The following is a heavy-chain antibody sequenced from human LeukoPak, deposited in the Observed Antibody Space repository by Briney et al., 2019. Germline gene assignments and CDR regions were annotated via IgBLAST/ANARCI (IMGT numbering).Heavy chain of an antibody. D-gene: IGHD3-3*01. CDR1: GFTFSNYA. J-gene: IGHJ4*02. CDR3: AKDNYDFWSGYDY. CDR2: ITGSGGNT. Sequence: GGSLRLSCAASGFTFSNYAMSWVRQAPGKGLEWVSAITGSGGNTYYADSVKGRFTISRDNSKNTLYLQMNSLRAEDTAVYYCAKDNYDFWSGYDYWGQGTLVTVSS. V-gene: IGHV3-23*01.